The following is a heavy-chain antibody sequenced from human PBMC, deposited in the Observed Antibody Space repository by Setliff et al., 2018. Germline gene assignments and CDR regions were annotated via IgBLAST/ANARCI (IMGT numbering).Heavy chain of an antibody. D-gene: IGHD3-22*01. CDR1: GFSITNGYY. Sequence: SETLSLTCAVSGFSITNGYYWGWIRQSPGRGLEWIANIFQSGITFYNPSLKSRVTMSLDTSTNQFSLRLGSVTAADTAVYYCARDFPNYYDSSGYSDLDYWGQGTLVTVSS. CDR2: IFQSGIT. J-gene: IGHJ4*02. CDR3: ARDFPNYYDSSGYSDLDY. V-gene: IGHV4-38-2*02.